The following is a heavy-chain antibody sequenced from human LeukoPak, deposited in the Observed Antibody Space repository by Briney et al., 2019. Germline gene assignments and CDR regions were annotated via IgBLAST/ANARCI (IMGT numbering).Heavy chain of an antibody. CDR1: GGSISSSSYY. V-gene: IGHV4-39*07. CDR3: ARANRFPAHSYDRYADFDY. CDR2: INHSGST. J-gene: IGHJ4*02. Sequence: SETLSLTCTVSGGSISSSSYYWGWIRQPPGKGLEWIGEINHSGSTNYNPSLKSRVTISVDTSKNQFSLKLSSVTAADTAVYYCARANRFPAHSYDRYADFDYWGQGTLVTVSS. D-gene: IGHD3-9*01.